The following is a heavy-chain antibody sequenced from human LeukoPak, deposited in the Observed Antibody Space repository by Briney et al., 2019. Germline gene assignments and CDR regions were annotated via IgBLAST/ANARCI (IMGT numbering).Heavy chain of an antibody. D-gene: IGHD5/OR15-5a*01. Sequence: GGSLRLSCAASGFTFSSYSMNWVRQAPGKGLEWVSSISSTSSYIYYAESVKGRFTISRDNAKNSLYLQMNSLRVEDTAVYYCARGWWERGSLRWFHPWGQGTLVTVSS. CDR3: ARGWWERGSLRWFHP. J-gene: IGHJ5*02. CDR2: ISSTSSYI. V-gene: IGHV3-21*01. CDR1: GFTFSSYS.